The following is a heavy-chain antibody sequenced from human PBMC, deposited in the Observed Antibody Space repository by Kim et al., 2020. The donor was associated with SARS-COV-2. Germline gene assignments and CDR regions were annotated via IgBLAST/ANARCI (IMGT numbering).Heavy chain of an antibody. CDR1: GGSVSSGSYF. V-gene: IGHV4-61*01. D-gene: IGHD3-3*01. J-gene: IGHJ4*02. CDR3: ARAPNDFWSGYPYYFDY. Sequence: SETLSLTCTVSGGSVSSGSYFWSWIRQPPGKGLEWIGNIYYSGNTNYNPSLKSRVTMSVDTSKNQFSLKLRSVTAADTAVYYCARAPNDFWSGYPYYFDYWGQGTLVTVSS. CDR2: IYYSGNT.